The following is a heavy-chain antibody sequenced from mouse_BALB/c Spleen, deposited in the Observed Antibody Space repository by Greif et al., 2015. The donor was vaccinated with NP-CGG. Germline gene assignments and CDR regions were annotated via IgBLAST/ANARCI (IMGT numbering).Heavy chain of an antibody. CDR1: GFNIKDTY. CDR3: APSWFAY. CDR2: IDPANGNT. V-gene: IGHV14-3*02. J-gene: IGHJ3*01. Sequence: EVQLQESGAELVKPGASVKLSCTASGFNIKDTYMHWVKRRPEQGLEWIGRIDPANGNTKYDPKFQGKATITADTSSNTAHLQLSSLTSEDTAVYYCAPSWFAYWGQGTLVTVSA.